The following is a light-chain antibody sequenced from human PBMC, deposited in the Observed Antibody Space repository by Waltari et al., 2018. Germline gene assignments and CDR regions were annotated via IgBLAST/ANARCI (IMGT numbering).Light chain of an antibody. CDR1: ISHVGGYTS. CDR2: EVS. V-gene: IGLV2-8*01. Sequence: QSALTQPPSASGSPGQSVPISCTGPISHVGGYTSFPWYQQHPGKAPNLMIYEVSERPSGVPDRFSGSKSGNTASLTVSGLQAEDEADYYCSSHGGSNNFYVFGSGTKVTVL. J-gene: IGLJ1*01. CDR3: SSHGGSNNFYV.